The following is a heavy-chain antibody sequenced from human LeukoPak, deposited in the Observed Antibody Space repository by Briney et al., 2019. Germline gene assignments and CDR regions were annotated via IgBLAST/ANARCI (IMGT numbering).Heavy chain of an antibody. CDR1: GGSISSGSYY. CDR2: IYYSGST. V-gene: IGHV4-61*01. Sequence: SETLSLTCTVSGGSISSGSYYWSWIRQPPAKGLEWIGYIYYSGSTNYNPSLKSRVTISVDTSKNQFSLKLSSVTAADTAVYYCASGGVVTANNYWGQGTLVTVSS. J-gene: IGHJ4*02. D-gene: IGHD2-21*02. CDR3: ASGGVVTANNY.